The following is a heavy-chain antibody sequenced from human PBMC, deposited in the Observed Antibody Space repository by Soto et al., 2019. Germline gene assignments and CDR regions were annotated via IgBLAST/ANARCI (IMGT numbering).Heavy chain of an antibody. CDR2: ISAHNGNT. D-gene: IGHD1-1*01. J-gene: IGHJ4*02. CDR1: GYAFTTYG. Sequence: QVHLVQSGAEVKKPGASVKVSCKGSGYAFTTYGITWVRQAPGQGLEWTGWISAHNGNTNYAQKPQGKVTVTRDTSTRTAYMEMRSLGSSDPSVYFCERGRYGDYWGQGALVTVSS. CDR3: ERGRYGDY. V-gene: IGHV1-18*01.